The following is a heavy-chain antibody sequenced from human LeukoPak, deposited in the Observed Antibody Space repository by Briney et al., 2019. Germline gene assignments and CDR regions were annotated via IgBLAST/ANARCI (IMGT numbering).Heavy chain of an antibody. V-gene: IGHV3-11*01. CDR3: ARETDSSGYYLIDY. D-gene: IGHD3-22*01. CDR1: GFTFSDYY. J-gene: IGHJ4*02. Sequence: GGSLRLSCAASGFTFSDYYMSWIRQAPGKGLEWVSYISSSGSTIYYADAVKGRFTISRDNAKNSLYLQMNSLRAEDTAVYYCARETDSSGYYLIDYWGQGTLVTVSS. CDR2: ISSSGSTI.